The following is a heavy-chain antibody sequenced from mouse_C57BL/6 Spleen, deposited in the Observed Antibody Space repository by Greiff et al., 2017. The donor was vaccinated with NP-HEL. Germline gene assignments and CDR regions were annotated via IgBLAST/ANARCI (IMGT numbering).Heavy chain of an antibody. D-gene: IGHD2-4*01. CDR2: IYPGDGDT. J-gene: IGHJ3*01. CDR1: GYAFSSSW. Sequence: QVQLQQSGPELVKPGASVKISCKASGYAFSSSWMNWVKQRPGKGLEWIGRIYPGDGDTNYNGKFKGKATLTADKSSSTAYMQLSSLTSEDSAVYFCARKDHGYYDYDSFAYWGQGTLVTVSA. CDR3: ARKDHGYYDYDSFAY. V-gene: IGHV1-82*01.